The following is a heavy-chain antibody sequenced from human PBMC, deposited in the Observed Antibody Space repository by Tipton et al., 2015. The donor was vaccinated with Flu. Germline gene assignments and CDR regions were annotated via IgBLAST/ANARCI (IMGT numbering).Heavy chain of an antibody. V-gene: IGHV4-4*07. D-gene: IGHD1-26*01. J-gene: IGHJ2*01. Sequence: TLSLTCTVSGGSLSSYFWSWIRQPAGKGLEWIGRIYPSGNTNYNPSLQSRVTMSVDTSRNQFSLSLTSVTAADAAIYYCARSGSYHHYYFALWGRGTLVSVSS. CDR1: GGSLSSYF. CDR2: IYPSGNT. CDR3: ARSGSYHHYYFAL.